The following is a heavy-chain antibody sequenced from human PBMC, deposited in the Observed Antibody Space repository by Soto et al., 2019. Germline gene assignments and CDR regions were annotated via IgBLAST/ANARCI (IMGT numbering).Heavy chain of an antibody. CDR2: IKQDGSEK. V-gene: IGHV3-7*01. D-gene: IGHD3-10*01. Sequence: GGSLRLSCAASGFIFGDFWMNWLRLAPGKGLEWVATIKQDGSEKYYVDSVEGRFTISGDNAKNSLFLQMDSLTADDTGLYYCARGSGAATFDSWGQGTLVTVSS. CDR1: GFIFGDFW. CDR3: ARGSGAATFDS. J-gene: IGHJ4*02.